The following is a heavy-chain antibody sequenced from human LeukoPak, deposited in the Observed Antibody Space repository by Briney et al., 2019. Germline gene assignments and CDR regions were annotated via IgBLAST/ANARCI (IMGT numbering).Heavy chain of an antibody. CDR3: AREIVVVAANWFDP. D-gene: IGHD2-15*01. CDR2: IIPIFGTA. V-gene: IGHV1-69*01. CDR1: GGTFSSYA. J-gene: IGHJ5*02. Sequence: GSSVNVSCTASGGTFSSYAISWVRQAPGQGLEWMGGIIPIFGTANYAQKFQGRVTITADESTSTAYMELSSLRSEDTAVYYCAREIVVVAANWFDPWGQGTLVTVSS.